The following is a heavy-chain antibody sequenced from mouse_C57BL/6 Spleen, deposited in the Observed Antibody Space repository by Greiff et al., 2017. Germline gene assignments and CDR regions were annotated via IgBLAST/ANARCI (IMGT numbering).Heavy chain of an antibody. D-gene: IGHD2-1*01. V-gene: IGHV14-4*01. Sequence: EVKLQQSGAELVRPGASVKLSCTASGFNIKDDYMHWVKQRPEQGLEWIGWIDPENGDTEYASKFQGKATITADTSSNTAYLQLSSLTSEDTAVYYCTNGNRGYWGQGTTLTVSS. J-gene: IGHJ2*01. CDR3: TNGNRGY. CDR2: IDPENGDT. CDR1: GFNIKDDY.